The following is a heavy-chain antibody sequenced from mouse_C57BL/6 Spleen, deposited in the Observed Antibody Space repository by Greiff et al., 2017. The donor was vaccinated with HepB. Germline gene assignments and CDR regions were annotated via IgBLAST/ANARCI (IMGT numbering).Heavy chain of an antibody. CDR3: ARGSDYFDY. V-gene: IGHV1-52*01. CDR2: IDPSDSET. CDR1: GYTFTSYW. Sequence: VQLQQSGAELVRPGSSVKLSCKASGYTFTSYWMHWVKQRPIQGLEWIGNIDPSDSETHYNQKFKDKATLTVDTSSSTAYMQLSSLTSEDSAVYYCARGSDYFDYWGQGTTLTVSS. J-gene: IGHJ2*01.